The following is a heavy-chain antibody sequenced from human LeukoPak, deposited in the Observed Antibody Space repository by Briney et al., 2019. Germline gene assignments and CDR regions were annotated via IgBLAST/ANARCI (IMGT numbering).Heavy chain of an antibody. J-gene: IGHJ4*02. Sequence: GGSLRLSRAASGFTFSSYGMHWVRQAPGKGLEWVAVISYDGSNKYYADSVKGRFTISRDNSKNTLYLQMNSLRAEDTAVYYCAKDGGPAYGDFDYWGQGTLVTVSS. V-gene: IGHV3-30*18. D-gene: IGHD3-16*01. CDR2: ISYDGSNK. CDR3: AKDGGPAYGDFDY. CDR1: GFTFSSYG.